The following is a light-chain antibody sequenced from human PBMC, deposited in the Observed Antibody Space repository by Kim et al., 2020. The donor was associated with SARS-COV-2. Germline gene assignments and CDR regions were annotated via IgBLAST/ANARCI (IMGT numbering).Light chain of an antibody. CDR1: SSDVGDYDY. V-gene: IGLV2-11*01. J-gene: IGLJ3*02. CDR3: CSYAGSYIFV. CDR2: DVS. Sequence: QSALTQPRSVSGSPGQSVTISCTGTSSDVGDYDYVSWYQHHPGKAHKLMIYDVSERPSGVPDRFSASKSGNTASLTISGLQAEDEAEYYCCSYAGSYIFVFGGGTQLTVL.